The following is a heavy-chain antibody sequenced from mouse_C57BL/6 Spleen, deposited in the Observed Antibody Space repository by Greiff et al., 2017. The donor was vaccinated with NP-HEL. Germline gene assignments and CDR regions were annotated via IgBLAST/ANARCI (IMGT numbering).Heavy chain of an antibody. CDR1: GYSFTGYY. J-gene: IGHJ2*01. CDR2: INPSTGGT. Sequence: EVQLQQSGPELVKPGASVQISCKASGYSFTGYYMNWVKQSPEQSLEWIGEINPSTGGTTYNQKLKAKATLTVDKSSSTAYMNLNSLTSEDSAGYYCARLLFEYWGKGTTLTFSS. V-gene: IGHV1-42*01. CDR3: ARLLFEY. D-gene: IGHD2-1*01.